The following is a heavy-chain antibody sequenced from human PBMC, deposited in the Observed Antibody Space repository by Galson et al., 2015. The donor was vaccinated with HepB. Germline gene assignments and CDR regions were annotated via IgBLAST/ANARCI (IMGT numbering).Heavy chain of an antibody. CDR1: GFTFSSYA. V-gene: IGHV3-30-3*01. Sequence: SLRLSCAASGFTFSSYAMHWVRQAPGKGLEWVAVISYDGSNKYYADSVKGRFTISRDNSKNTLYLQMNSLRAEDTAVYYCAKEFVGAPDYYYYGMDVWGQGTTVTVSS. CDR2: ISYDGSNK. D-gene: IGHD1-26*01. CDR3: AKEFVGAPDYYYYGMDV. J-gene: IGHJ6*02.